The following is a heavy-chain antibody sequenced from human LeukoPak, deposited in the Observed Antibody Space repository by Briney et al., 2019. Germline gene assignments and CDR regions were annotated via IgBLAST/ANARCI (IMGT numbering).Heavy chain of an antibody. CDR3: ARAVSVGATGYYFDY. J-gene: IGHJ4*02. CDR2: IKSKTDGGTT. Sequence: GGSLRLSCAASGFTFSNAWMSWVRQAPGKGLEWVGRIKSKTDGGTTDYAAPVKGRFTISRDDSKNTLYLQMNSLKTEDTAVYYCARAVSVGATGYYFDYWGQGTLVTVSS. CDR1: GFTFSNAW. V-gene: IGHV3-15*01. D-gene: IGHD1-26*01.